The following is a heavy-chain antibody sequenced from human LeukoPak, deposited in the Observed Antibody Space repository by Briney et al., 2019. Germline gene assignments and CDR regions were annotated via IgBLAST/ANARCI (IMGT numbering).Heavy chain of an antibody. CDR3: ARGPSNYYGSGSYYKPYYLDY. Sequence: TSETLSLTCAVYGGSFSGYYWSWIRQPPGKGLEWIGEINHSGSTNYNPSLKSRVTISVDTSKNQFSLKLSSVTAADTAVYYCARGPSNYYGSGSYYKPYYLDYWGQGTLVTVSS. J-gene: IGHJ4*02. CDR1: GGSFSGYY. D-gene: IGHD3-10*01. V-gene: IGHV4-34*01. CDR2: INHSGST.